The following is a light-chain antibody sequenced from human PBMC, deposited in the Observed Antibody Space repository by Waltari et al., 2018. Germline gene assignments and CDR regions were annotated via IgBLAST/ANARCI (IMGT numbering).Light chain of an antibody. V-gene: IGKV1-5*01. CDR1: QGISRW. CDR2: DAS. J-gene: IGKJ1*01. Sequence: DIQMTQSPSTLSASVGDRVTITCRASQGISRWLAWYQQKPGKPPKVLIYDASSLESGVPSRFSGSGSETEFTLVISNLQPDDVATYYCQQYNRFSPFGQGTNVEVK. CDR3: QQYNRFSP.